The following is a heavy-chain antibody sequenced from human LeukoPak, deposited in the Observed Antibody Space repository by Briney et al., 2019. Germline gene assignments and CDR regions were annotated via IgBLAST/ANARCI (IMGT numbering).Heavy chain of an antibody. J-gene: IGHJ4*02. CDR2: ISAYNGNT. CDR3: ARDRRYSYGQTIFDY. D-gene: IGHD5-18*01. V-gene: IGHV1-18*01. CDR1: GYTFTSYG. Sequence: ASVKVSCKASGYTFTSYGISWVRQAPGQGLEWMGWISAYNGNTNYAQKLQGRVTMTTDTSTSTAYMELRSLRSDDTAVYYCARDRRYSYGQTIFDYWGQGTLVTVSS.